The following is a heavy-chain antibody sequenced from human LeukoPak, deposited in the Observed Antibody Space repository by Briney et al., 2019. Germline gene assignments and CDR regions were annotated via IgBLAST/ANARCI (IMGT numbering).Heavy chain of an antibody. CDR3: ARRGYSWNFDF. D-gene: IGHD5-18*01. J-gene: IGHJ4*02. Sequence: SETLSLTCTVSGGSINSYYWTWIRQPPGKGLEWIGHIYYSGSTNYNPSLKSRVTISVDTSKNQFSLKLGSVTAADTAVYYCARRGYSWNFDFWGQGTLVTVSS. CDR2: IYYSGST. CDR1: GGSINSYY. V-gene: IGHV4-59*08.